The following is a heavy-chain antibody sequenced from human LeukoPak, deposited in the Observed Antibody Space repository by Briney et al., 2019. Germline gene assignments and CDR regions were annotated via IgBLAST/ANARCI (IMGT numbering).Heavy chain of an antibody. Sequence: SVKVPCKASGYTFTSYGISWVRQAPGQGLEWMGRIIPILGIANYAQKFQGRVTITADKSTSTAYMELSSLRSEDTAVYYCARDLDYYDSSGSTPNWFDPWGQGTLVTVSS. V-gene: IGHV1-69*04. CDR1: GYTFTSYG. CDR3: ARDLDYYDSSGSTPNWFDP. J-gene: IGHJ5*02. D-gene: IGHD3-22*01. CDR2: IIPILGIA.